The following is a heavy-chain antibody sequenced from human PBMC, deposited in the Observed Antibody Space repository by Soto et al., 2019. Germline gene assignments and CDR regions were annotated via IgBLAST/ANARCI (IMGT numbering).Heavy chain of an antibody. CDR3: ARRAYYDSSGYYAFDI. D-gene: IGHD3-22*01. V-gene: IGHV4-61*08. CDR2: IYYSGST. Sequence: PSETLSLTCTVSGGSISSGGYYWSWIRQPPGKGLEWIGYIYYSGSTNYNPSLKSRVTISVDTSKNQFSLKLSSVTAADTAVYYCARRAYYDSSGYYAFDIWGQGTMVTVSS. CDR1: GGSISSGGYY. J-gene: IGHJ3*02.